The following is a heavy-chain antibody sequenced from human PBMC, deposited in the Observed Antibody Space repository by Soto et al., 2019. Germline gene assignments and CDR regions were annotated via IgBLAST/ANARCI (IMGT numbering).Heavy chain of an antibody. CDR3: ARSHTMVRGVPY. J-gene: IGHJ4*02. Sequence: QVQLQQWGAGLLKPSETLSLTCAVYGGSFSGYYWSWIRQPPGKGLEWIGEINHSGSTNYNPSLKSRVTISVDPSKNQFSRKLSSVTAAVTAVYYWARSHTMVRGVPYWGQGTLVTVSS. D-gene: IGHD3-10*01. V-gene: IGHV4-34*01. CDR2: INHSGST. CDR1: GGSFSGYY.